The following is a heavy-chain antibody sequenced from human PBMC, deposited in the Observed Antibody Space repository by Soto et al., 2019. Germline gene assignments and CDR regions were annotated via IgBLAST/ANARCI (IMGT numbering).Heavy chain of an antibody. J-gene: IGHJ6*03. CDR3: SRVLNPYYYIRSGNSVSAF. CDR2: ISYDGSNK. V-gene: IGHV3-30-3*01. Sequence: QSKGLEWVAVISYDGSNKYYADSVKGRFTIPRDNSKNTLYLQMNRLRAEDTAVYYCSRVLNPYYYIRSGNSVSAFRGNG. D-gene: IGHD3-10*01.